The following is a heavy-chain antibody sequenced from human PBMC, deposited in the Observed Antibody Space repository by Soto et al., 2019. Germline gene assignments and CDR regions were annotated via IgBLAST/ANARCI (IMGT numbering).Heavy chain of an antibody. CDR1: GGSFSGYY. Sequence: PSETLSLTCAVYGGSFSGYYWSWIRQPPGKGLEWIGEINHSGSTNYNPSLKSRVTISVDTSKNQFSLKVTSVTAADTAVYYCARWGSSRWYGFYFFDNWSPGTLVTVSS. D-gene: IGHD6-13*01. V-gene: IGHV4-34*01. CDR2: INHSGST. J-gene: IGHJ4*02. CDR3: ARWGSSRWYGFYFFDN.